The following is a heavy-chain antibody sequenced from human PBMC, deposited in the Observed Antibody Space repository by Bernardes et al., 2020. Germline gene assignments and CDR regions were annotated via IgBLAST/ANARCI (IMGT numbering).Heavy chain of an antibody. CDR3: ARGGLYYDFWSGLDS. CDR2: ISNVGQST. V-gene: IGHV3-64*02. CDR1: AFKFSTFA. J-gene: IGHJ4*02. D-gene: IGHD3-3*01. Sequence: GRSLRLSCAASAFKFSTFAMHWVRQAPGKGLEFVSAISNVGQSTDYADSVKGRFSISRDNSKNPLFLQMGSLRVEDMARYFCARGGLYYDFWSGLDSWGQGALVIVSS.